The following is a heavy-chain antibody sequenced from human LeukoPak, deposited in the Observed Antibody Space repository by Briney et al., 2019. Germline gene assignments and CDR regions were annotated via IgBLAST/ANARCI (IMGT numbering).Heavy chain of an antibody. CDR1: GFTFSSYG. CDR3: ARDLYSYTTDY. J-gene: IGHJ4*02. Sequence: GGSLRLSCAASGFTFSSYGMSWVRQAPGKGLEWVSAISGSGGSTYYADSVKGRFTISRDNSKNTLYLQMNSLRAEDTAVYYCARDLYSYTTDYWGQGTLVTVSS. D-gene: IGHD5-18*01. V-gene: IGHV3-23*01. CDR2: ISGSGGST.